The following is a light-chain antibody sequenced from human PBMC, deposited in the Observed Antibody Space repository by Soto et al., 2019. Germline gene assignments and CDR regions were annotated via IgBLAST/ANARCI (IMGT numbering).Light chain of an antibody. CDR3: NSYTSGSTLV. V-gene: IGLV2-14*01. CDR1: SSDVGGYNF. Sequence: QSALTQPASVSGSPGQSITISCTGTSSDVGGYNFVSWYQQYPGKAPKLMIYEVNNRPSGVSNRFSGSKSGNTASLIISGLQAEDEGYYYCNSYTSGSTLVFGGGTQLTVL. CDR2: EVN. J-gene: IGLJ2*01.